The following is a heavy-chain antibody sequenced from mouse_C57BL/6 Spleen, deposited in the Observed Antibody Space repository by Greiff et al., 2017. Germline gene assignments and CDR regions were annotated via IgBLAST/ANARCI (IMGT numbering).Heavy chain of an antibody. CDR1: GYTFTDYE. CDR2: IDPETGGT. Sequence: SGAELVRPGASVTLSCKASGYTFTDYEMHWVKQTPVHGLEWIGAIDPETGGTAYNQKFKGKAILTADKSSSTAYMELRSLTSEDSAVYYCTREDYAYYFDYWGQGTTLTVSS. V-gene: IGHV1-15*01. J-gene: IGHJ2*01. D-gene: IGHD2-4*01. CDR3: TREDYAYYFDY.